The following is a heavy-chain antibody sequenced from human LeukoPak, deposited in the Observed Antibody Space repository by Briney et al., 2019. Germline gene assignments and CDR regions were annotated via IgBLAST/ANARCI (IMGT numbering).Heavy chain of an antibody. D-gene: IGHD6-19*01. J-gene: IGHJ6*04. Sequence: GSLRLSCAASGFTFSSYGMHWVRQAPGKGLEWVAVIWYDGSNKYYADSVKGRFTISRDNSKNTLYLQMNGLRAEDTAVYYCARVLAVAGNPYYYGMDVWGKGTAVTVSS. CDR3: ARVLAVAGNPYYYGMDV. CDR1: GFTFSSYG. V-gene: IGHV3-33*01. CDR2: IWYDGSNK.